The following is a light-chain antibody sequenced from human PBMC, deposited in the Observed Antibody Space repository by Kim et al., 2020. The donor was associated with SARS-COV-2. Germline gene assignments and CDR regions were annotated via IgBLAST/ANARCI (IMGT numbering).Light chain of an antibody. CDR3: QQYGSSPCT. V-gene: IGKV3-20*01. J-gene: IGKJ1*01. CDR1: QSVSSSY. Sequence: SQGERATLSCRASQSVSSSYLAWYQQKPGQAPRLLIYGASSRATGILDRFSGSGSGTDFTLTISRLEPEDFAVYYCQQYGSSPCTFGQGTKVDIK. CDR2: GAS.